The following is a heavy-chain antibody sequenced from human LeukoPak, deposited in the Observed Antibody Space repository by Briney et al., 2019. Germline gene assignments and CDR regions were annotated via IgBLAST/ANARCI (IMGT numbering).Heavy chain of an antibody. D-gene: IGHD3-3*01. J-gene: IGHJ4*02. Sequence: SVKVSCKASGGTFSSYAISWVRQAPGQGLEWMGGIIPILGTANYAQKFQGRVTITADKSTSTAYMELSSLRSEDTAVYYCARVSRETIFGVVKQPLDYWGQGTLVTVSS. CDR3: ARVSRETIFGVVKQPLDY. CDR2: IIPILGTA. V-gene: IGHV1-69*10. CDR1: GGTFSSYA.